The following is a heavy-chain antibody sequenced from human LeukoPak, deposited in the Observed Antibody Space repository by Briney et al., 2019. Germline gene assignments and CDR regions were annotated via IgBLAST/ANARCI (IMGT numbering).Heavy chain of an antibody. D-gene: IGHD6-13*01. CDR1: GFRFSSYD. CDR3: ARDPPGIAASGTYY. Sequence: PGGSLRLSCVGSGFRFSSYDMNWVRQAPGRGLEWLSYLTRTSSATWYADSVKGRFTIFRGNAKSSLYLQMNSLRVEDTAVYYCARDPPGIAASGTYYWGQGTLVTVSS. CDR2: LTRTSSAT. J-gene: IGHJ4*02. V-gene: IGHV3-48*01.